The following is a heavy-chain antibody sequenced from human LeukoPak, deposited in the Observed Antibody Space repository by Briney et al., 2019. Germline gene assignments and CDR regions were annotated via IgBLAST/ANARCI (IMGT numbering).Heavy chain of an antibody. CDR3: ARELYYYDSSGYYPFDY. CDR1: GGSFSGYY. Sequence: PSETLSLTCAVYGGSFSGYYWSWIRQPPGKGLEWIGEINHSGSTNYNPSLKSRVTISVDTSKNQFSLKLSSVTAADTAVYYCARELYYYDSSGYYPFDYSGRGTLVTVSS. V-gene: IGHV4-34*01. CDR2: INHSGST. D-gene: IGHD3-22*01. J-gene: IGHJ4*02.